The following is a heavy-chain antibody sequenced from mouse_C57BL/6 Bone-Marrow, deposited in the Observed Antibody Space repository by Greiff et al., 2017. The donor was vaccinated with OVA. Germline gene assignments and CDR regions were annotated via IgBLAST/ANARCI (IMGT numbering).Heavy chain of an antibody. V-gene: IGHV2-2*01. D-gene: IGHD1-1*01. CDR2: IWSGGST. J-gene: IGHJ3*01. Sequence: QVQLQQSGPGLVQPSQCLSITCTVSGFSLTSYGVHWVRQSPGKGLEWLGVIWSGGSTDYNAAFISSLSISKDNSKSQVFFKMNSLQADDTAIYYCARNSDYGSSDVSWFAYWGQGTLVTVSA. CDR3: ARNSDYGSSDVSWFAY. CDR1: GFSLTSYG.